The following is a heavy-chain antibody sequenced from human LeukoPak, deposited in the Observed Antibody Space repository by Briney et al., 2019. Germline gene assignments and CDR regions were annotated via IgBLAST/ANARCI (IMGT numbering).Heavy chain of an antibody. Sequence: SETLSLTCTVSGGSISSSSYYWGWIRQPPGKGLEWIGSIYYSGSTYYNPSLKSRVTMSVDTSKNQFSLKLSSVTAADTAVYYCARDRGSSSWYRGIGFDPWGQGTLVTVSS. CDR3: ARDRGSSSWYRGIGFDP. CDR2: IYYSGST. D-gene: IGHD6-13*01. CDR1: GGSISSSSYY. V-gene: IGHV4-39*07. J-gene: IGHJ5*02.